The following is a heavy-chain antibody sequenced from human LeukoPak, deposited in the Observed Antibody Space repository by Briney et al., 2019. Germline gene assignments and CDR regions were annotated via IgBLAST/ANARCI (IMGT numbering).Heavy chain of an antibody. V-gene: IGHV3-48*01. D-gene: IGHD5-12*01. Sequence: PGGSLRLSCAASGFNFIDYSMNWVRQAPGKGLEWISYIGISSGNTKYADSVKGRFTISRDKARNSLYLQMNSLRVEDTAMYYCARHHRYASDNWGHGTLVTVSS. CDR3: ARHHRYASDN. J-gene: IGHJ4*01. CDR1: GFNFIDYS. CDR2: IGISSGNT.